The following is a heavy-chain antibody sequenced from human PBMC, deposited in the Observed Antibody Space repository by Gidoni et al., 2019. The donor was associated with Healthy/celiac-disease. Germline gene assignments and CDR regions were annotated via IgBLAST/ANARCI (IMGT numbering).Heavy chain of an antibody. CDR3: ARDPHYYFDY. J-gene: IGHJ4*02. Sequence: QVQLVESGGGVVQPGRSLRLSCAASGFTFSSYAMHWVRQAPGKGLEWVAVISYDGSNKYYADSVKGRFTISRDNSKNTLYLQMNSLRAEDTAVYYCARDPHYYFDYWGQGTLVTVSS. CDR2: ISYDGSNK. CDR1: GFTFSSYA. V-gene: IGHV3-30-3*01.